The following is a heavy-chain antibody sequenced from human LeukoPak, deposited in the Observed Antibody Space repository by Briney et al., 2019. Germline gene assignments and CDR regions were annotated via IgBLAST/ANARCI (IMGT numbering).Heavy chain of an antibody. CDR3: AKRGAVAGGAFDI. CDR1: GFTFSSYG. J-gene: IGHJ3*02. Sequence: QPGRSLRLSCAASGFTFSSYGMHWVRQAPGKGLEGVAVISYDGSNKYYADSVKGRFTISRDNSKNTLYLQMNSLRAEDTAVYYCAKRGAVAGGAFDIWGQGTMVTVSS. V-gene: IGHV3-30*18. D-gene: IGHD6-19*01. CDR2: ISYDGSNK.